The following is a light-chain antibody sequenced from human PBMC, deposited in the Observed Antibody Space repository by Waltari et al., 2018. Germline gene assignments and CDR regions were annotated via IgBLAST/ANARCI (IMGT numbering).Light chain of an antibody. V-gene: IGKV1-5*01. Sequence: DIQMPQSPSTLSASVGDRVTITCRASQSIRSWLAWYQQKPGKAPKVLIYDASTLESGVSSRFSGSGSGTEFTLTINGLQPDDFATYYCQHYNNYSFGQGTRVEIK. CDR3: QHYNNYS. J-gene: IGKJ1*01. CDR1: QSIRSW. CDR2: DAS.